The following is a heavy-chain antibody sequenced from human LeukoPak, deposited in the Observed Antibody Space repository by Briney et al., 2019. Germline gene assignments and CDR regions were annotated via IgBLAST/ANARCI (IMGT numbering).Heavy chain of an antibody. CDR1: GFTVSSNY. D-gene: IGHD2-2*01. CDR2: IYSGGST. Sequence: GGSLRLSCAASGFTVSSNYMSWVRQAPGKGLEWVSVIYSGGSTYYADSVKGRFTISRDNSKNTLYLQMNSLRAEDTAVYYCARAKMAQVDFDAFDIWGQGTMVTVSS. CDR3: ARAKMAQVDFDAFDI. V-gene: IGHV3-53*01. J-gene: IGHJ3*02.